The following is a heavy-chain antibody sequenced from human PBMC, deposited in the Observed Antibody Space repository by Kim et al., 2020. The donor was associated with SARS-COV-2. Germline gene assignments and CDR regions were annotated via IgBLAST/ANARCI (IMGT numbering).Heavy chain of an antibody. Sequence: VKGRFTISRDNSKKTLYLQMNSLRAEDTAVYYCAKDRLYDSSGHYYSFDYWGQGTLVTVSS. D-gene: IGHD3-22*01. J-gene: IGHJ4*02. CDR3: AKDRLYDSSGHYYSFDY. V-gene: IGHV3-30*02.